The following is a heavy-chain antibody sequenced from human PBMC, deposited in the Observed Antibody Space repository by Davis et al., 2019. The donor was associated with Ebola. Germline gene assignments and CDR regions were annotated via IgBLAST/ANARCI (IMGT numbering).Heavy chain of an antibody. CDR3: ARGLRSGRGLEWLLEVGLDY. CDR1: GYTFTGYY. V-gene: IGHV1-2*02. J-gene: IGHJ4*02. CDR2: INPNSGGT. Sequence: VSVKVSCKASGYTFTGYYMHWVRQAPGQGLEWMGWINPNSGGTNYAQKFQGRVTMTRDTSISTAYMELSRLRSDDTAVYYCARGLRSGRGLEWLLEVGLDYWGQGTLVTVSS. D-gene: IGHD3-3*01.